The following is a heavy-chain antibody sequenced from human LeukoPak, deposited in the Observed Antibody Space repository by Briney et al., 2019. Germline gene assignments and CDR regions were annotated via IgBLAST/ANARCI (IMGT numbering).Heavy chain of an antibody. CDR1: GFTFSSYA. Sequence: GGSLRLSCAASGFTFSSYAMSWVRQAPGKGLEWVSSISSSSSYIYYADSVKGRFTISRDNAKNSLYLQMNSLRAEDTAVYYCARAEGGYSYGPQRYFDLWGRGTLVTVSS. J-gene: IGHJ2*01. CDR3: ARAEGGYSYGPQRYFDL. D-gene: IGHD5-18*01. V-gene: IGHV3-21*01. CDR2: ISSSSSYI.